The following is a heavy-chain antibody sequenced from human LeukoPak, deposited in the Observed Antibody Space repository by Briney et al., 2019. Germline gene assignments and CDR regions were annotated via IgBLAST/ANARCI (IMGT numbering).Heavy chain of an antibody. CDR2: IGWNSADM. CDR3: AKVAGNTGYANHFDF. J-gene: IGHJ4*02. V-gene: IGHV3-9*01. Sequence: PGGSLRLSCATSGFTFDDYTMHWVRLAPGRGLEWVSGIGWNSADMDYADSVKGRFTISRDNSKNSLYLQMDSLRSEDTALYYCAKVAGNTGYANHFDFWGQGTLVTVSS. CDR1: GFTFDDYT. D-gene: IGHD5-12*01.